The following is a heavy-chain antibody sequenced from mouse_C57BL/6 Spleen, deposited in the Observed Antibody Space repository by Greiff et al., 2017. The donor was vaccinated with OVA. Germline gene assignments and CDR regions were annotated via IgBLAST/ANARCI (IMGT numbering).Heavy chain of an antibody. CDR3: ARVYYSNYRGAMDY. V-gene: IGHV1-82*01. CDR1: GYAFSSSW. J-gene: IGHJ4*01. D-gene: IGHD2-5*01. CDR2: IYPGDGDT. Sequence: VQLQQSGPELVKPGASVKISCKASGYAFSSSWMNWVKQRPGKGLEWIGRIYPGDGDTNYNGKFKGKATLTADKSSSTAYMQLSSLTSEDSAVYFCARVYYSNYRGAMDYWGQGTSVTVSS.